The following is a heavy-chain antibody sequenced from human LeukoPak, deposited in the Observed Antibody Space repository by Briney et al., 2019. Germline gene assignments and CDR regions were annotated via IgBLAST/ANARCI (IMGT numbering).Heavy chain of an antibody. V-gene: IGHV4-59*01. CDR3: ASYSGSYFFDY. CDR1: GGSISSYY. Sequence: SETLSLTCTVSGGSISSYYWSWIRQPPGKGLEGIGYIYYSGSTNYNPSLKSRVTISVDTSKNQFSLKLSSVTAADTAVYYCASYSGSYFFDYWGQGTLVTVSS. D-gene: IGHD1-26*01. CDR2: IYYSGST. J-gene: IGHJ4*02.